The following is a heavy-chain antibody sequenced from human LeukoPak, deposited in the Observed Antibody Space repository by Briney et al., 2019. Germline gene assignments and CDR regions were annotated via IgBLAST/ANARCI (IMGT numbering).Heavy chain of an antibody. V-gene: IGHV1-2*02. D-gene: IGHD6-6*01. J-gene: IGHJ4*02. CDR3: ARAQDSSSSTPFDY. Sequence: ASVKVSCKASGYTFTAYYMHWVRQAPGQGLEWMGWINPNSGGTNYAQKFQGRVTMTRDTSISTAYMELSRLRSEDTAVYYRARAQDSSSSTPFDYWGQGTLVTVSS. CDR1: GYTFTAYY. CDR2: INPNSGGT.